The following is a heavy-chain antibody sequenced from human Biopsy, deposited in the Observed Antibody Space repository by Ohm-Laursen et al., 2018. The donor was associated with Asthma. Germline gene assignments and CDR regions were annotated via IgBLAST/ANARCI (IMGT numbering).Heavy chain of an antibody. Sequence: SLRLSCSASGLVFRTFGMSWVRQPPGKGLEWVSVIYSGGGTYYADSVQGRVTISRDNSKNTLSLQMNSLRAEDTAVYYCARAYGGSFFSGSFDIWGQGTMVTVSS. J-gene: IGHJ3*02. CDR2: IYSGGGT. CDR1: GLVFRTFG. D-gene: IGHD4-23*01. CDR3: ARAYGGSFFSGSFDI. V-gene: IGHV3-53*01.